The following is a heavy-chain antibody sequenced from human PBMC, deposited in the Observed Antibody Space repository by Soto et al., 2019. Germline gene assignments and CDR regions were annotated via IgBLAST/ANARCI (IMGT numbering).Heavy chain of an antibody. J-gene: IGHJ4*02. Sequence: SLRLSCAASGFTFSSYGMHWVRQAPGKGLEWEAVIWYDGSNKYYADSVKGRFTISRDNSKNTLYLQMNSLRAEDTAVYYCARDGYCSGGSCYSVPVFDYWGQGTLVTVSS. CDR3: ARDGYCSGGSCYSVPVFDY. CDR2: IWYDGSNK. V-gene: IGHV3-33*01. CDR1: GFTFSSYG. D-gene: IGHD2-15*01.